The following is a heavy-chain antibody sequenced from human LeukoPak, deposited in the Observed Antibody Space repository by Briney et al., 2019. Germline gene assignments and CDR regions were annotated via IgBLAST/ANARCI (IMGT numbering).Heavy chain of an antibody. CDR3: ARDPTTYCSSASCHYYYYYMDV. D-gene: IGHD2-2*01. CDR2: INPNSGVT. Sequence: ASVKVSCKASGYTFTGYYVHWVRQAPGQGLEWMGRINPNSGVTNYVQKFQGRVTMTRDTPISTAYMELSRLRSDDTAVYYCARDPTTYCSSASCHYYYYYMDVWGKGTTVTVSS. J-gene: IGHJ6*03. V-gene: IGHV1-2*06. CDR1: GYTFTGYY.